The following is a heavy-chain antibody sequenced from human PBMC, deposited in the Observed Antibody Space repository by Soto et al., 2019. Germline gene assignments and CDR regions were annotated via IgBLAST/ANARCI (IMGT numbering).Heavy chain of an antibody. D-gene: IGHD2-21*02. J-gene: IGHJ3*02. V-gene: IGHV1-18*04. CDR1: GYTFTGYY. CDR3: ARDHELAYCGGDCSRGAFDI. CDR2: TSAYNGNT. Sequence: ASVKVSCKASGYTFTGYYMHWVRQAPGQGLEWMGWTSAYNGNTNYAQKFQGRVTMTTDTSTSTAYMELRSLTSDDTAVYYCARDHELAYCGGDCSRGAFDIWGQGTMVTVSS.